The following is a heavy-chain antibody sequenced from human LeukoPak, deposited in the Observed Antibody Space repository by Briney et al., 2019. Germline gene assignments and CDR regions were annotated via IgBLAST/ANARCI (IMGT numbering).Heavy chain of an antibody. J-gene: IGHJ4*02. CDR1: GYTFTGYY. CDR2: INSNNGGT. V-gene: IGHV1-2*02. D-gene: IGHD1-26*01. Sequence: HRASVKVSCKASGYTFTGYYMHRVRQAPGQGLEWVGWINSNNGGTSYAQKFQGRVTMTRDTSISTAYMELSRLRSDDTAVYYCASRATSDYFFDSWGQGTLVTVSS. CDR3: ASRATSDYFFDS.